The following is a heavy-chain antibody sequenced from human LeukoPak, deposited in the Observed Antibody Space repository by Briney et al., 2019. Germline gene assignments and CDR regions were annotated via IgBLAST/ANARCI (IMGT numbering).Heavy chain of an antibody. J-gene: IGHJ4*02. CDR1: GFTVSSNY. CDR3: AKDRSIGTYYTFDH. CDR2: ISGSGGST. V-gene: IGHV3-23*01. D-gene: IGHD1-26*01. Sequence: GGSLRLSCAASGFTVSSNYMSWVRQAPGKGLEWVSAISGSGGSTYYADSVKGRFTVSGDNSKNTLYLQMSSLTAADTAVYYCAKDRSIGTYYTFDHWGQGTLVTVSS.